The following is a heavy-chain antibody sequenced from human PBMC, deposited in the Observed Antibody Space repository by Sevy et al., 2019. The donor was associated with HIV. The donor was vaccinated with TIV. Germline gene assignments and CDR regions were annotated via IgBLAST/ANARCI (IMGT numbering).Heavy chain of an antibody. Sequence: GGSLRLSCGASGFTFSTYAMSWVRQAPGKGLDWVSTITGSGGNKFYSDSVKGRFTISRDNFMNMVYLQLNSLRVEDMAVYYCAKHVRNPSGPFDIWGHGTMVTVSS. CDR3: AKHVRNPSGPFDI. CDR1: GFTFSTYA. V-gene: IGHV3-23*01. D-gene: IGHD3-10*01. J-gene: IGHJ3*02. CDR2: ITGSGGNK.